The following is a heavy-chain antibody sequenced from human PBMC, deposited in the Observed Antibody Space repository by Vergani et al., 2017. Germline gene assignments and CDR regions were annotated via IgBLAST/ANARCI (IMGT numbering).Heavy chain of an antibody. CDR1: GGPISSYY. V-gene: IGHV4-59*01. CDR3: ARDLKEAGGAFDI. CDR2: IYYSGST. Sequence: QVQLQELGPGLVKPSETLSLICTVPGGPISSYYWSWIRPPAGKGLEWIGYIYYSGSTNYNPSLKRRVTIAVDTSKNQFSLKLRSVTAAETAVYYCARDLKEAGGAFDIWGQGTMVTVSS. D-gene: IGHD6-13*01. J-gene: IGHJ3*02.